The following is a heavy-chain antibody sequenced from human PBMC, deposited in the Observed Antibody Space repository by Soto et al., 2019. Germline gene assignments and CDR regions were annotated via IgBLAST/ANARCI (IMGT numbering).Heavy chain of an antibody. V-gene: IGHV5-51*01. J-gene: IGHJ4*02. CDR3: ARSQQPGGEKWMVPLENRNFDY. Sequence: GESLKISCNGSGYSFTSYWIGWVRQMPGKGLEWMGIIYPGDSDTRYSPSFQGQVTISADKSISTAYLQWSSLKASDTAMYYCARSQQPGGEKWMVPLENRNFDYWGQGTPVPVYS. CDR2: IYPGDSDT. D-gene: IGHD6-19*01. CDR1: GYSFTSYW.